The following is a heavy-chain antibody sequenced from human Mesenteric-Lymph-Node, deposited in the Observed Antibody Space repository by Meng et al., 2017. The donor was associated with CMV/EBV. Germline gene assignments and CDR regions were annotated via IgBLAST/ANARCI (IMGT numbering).Heavy chain of an antibody. V-gene: IGHV4-59*01. CDR2: IYYSGST. CDR3: ARVGSSAYDFWNGPEDY. Sequence: GSLRLSCTVSGGSISSYYWSWIRQPPGKGLEWIGYIYYSGSTNYNPSLKSRVTISVDTSKNQFSLKLSSVTAADTAVYYCARVGSSAYDFWNGPEDYWGQGTLVTVSS. D-gene: IGHD3-3*01. J-gene: IGHJ4*02. CDR1: GGSISSYY.